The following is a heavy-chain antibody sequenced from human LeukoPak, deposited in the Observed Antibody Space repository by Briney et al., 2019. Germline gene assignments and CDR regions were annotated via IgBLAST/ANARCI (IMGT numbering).Heavy chain of an antibody. Sequence: GGSLRLSCAASGFTFSSYAMSWVRQAPGKGLEWVSYISSSSSTIYYADSVKGRFTISRDNAKNSLYLQMNSLRAEDTAVYYCATETAMVIYWGQGTLVTVSS. D-gene: IGHD5-18*01. V-gene: IGHV3-48*01. CDR1: GFTFSSYA. J-gene: IGHJ4*02. CDR2: ISSSSSTI. CDR3: ATETAMVIY.